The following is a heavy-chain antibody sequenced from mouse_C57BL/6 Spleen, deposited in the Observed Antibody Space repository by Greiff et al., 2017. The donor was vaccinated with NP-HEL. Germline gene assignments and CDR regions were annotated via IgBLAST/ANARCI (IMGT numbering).Heavy chain of an antibody. CDR2: ISSGSSTI. J-gene: IGHJ4*01. CDR1: GFTFSDYG. CDR3: AKFLYYGYDNYAMDY. Sequence: DVMLVESGGGLVKPGGSLKLSCAASGFTFSDYGMHWVRQAPEKGLEWVAYISSGSSTIYYADTVKGRFTISRDNAKNTLFLQMTSLRSEDTAMYYCAKFLYYGYDNYAMDYWGQGTSVTVSS. D-gene: IGHD2-2*01. V-gene: IGHV5-17*01.